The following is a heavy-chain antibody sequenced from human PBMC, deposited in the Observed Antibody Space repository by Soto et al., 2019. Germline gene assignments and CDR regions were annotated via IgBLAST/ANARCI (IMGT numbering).Heavy chain of an antibody. CDR1: GGSISSSSYY. V-gene: IGHV4-39*01. CDR2: IYYSGST. J-gene: IGHJ3*02. D-gene: IGHD3-9*01. CDR3: ARQSYDILTGYDVFAI. Sequence: SETLSLTCTVSGGSISSSSYYWGWIRQPPGKGLEWIGSIYYSGSTYYNPSLKSRVTISVDTSKNQFSLKLSSVTAADTAVYYCARQSYDILTGYDVFAICGQGTLVTVSS.